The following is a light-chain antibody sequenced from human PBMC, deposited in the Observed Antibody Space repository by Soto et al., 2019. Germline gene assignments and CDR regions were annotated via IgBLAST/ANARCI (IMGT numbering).Light chain of an antibody. J-gene: IGLJ1*01. V-gene: IGLV1-44*01. CDR2: TNN. CDR3: ATWDDSRKGL. Sequence: QSVLTQPPSASGTPGQRITISCSGSTSNIESHAVNWYQQVPGTAPKLIINTNNQRPSGVPDRFSGSKSGAPASLAISGLQSEDEATYYCATWDDSRKGLFGTGTKVTVL. CDR1: TSNIESHA.